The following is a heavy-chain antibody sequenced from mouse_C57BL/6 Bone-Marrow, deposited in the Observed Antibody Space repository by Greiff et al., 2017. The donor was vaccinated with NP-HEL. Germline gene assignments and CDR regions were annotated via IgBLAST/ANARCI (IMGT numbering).Heavy chain of an antibody. CDR3: AQIYYDYDSWYFDV. CDR1: GFTFSSYG. Sequence: EVKLMESGGDLVKPGGSLKLSCAASGFTFSSYGMSWVRQTPDKRLEWVATISSGGSYTYYPDSVKGRFTISRDNAKNTLYLQMSRLKSEDTAMYYCAQIYYDYDSWYFDVWGTGTTVTVSS. V-gene: IGHV5-6*01. J-gene: IGHJ1*03. D-gene: IGHD2-4*01. CDR2: ISSGGSYT.